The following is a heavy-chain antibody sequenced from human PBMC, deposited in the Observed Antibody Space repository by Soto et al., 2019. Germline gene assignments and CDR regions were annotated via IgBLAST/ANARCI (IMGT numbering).Heavy chain of an antibody. V-gene: IGHV1-8*01. CDR2: MNPNSGNT. CDR1: GYTFTSYD. CDR3: ARDRQWLVRHGFDP. J-gene: IGHJ5*02. D-gene: IGHD6-19*01. Sequence: QVQLVQSGAEVKKPGASVKVSCKASGYTFTSYDINWVRQATGQGLEWMGWMNPNSGNTGYAQKFQGRVTMTRNTSRSTAYMELSSLRSEDTAVYYCARDRQWLVRHGFDPWGQGTLVTVSS.